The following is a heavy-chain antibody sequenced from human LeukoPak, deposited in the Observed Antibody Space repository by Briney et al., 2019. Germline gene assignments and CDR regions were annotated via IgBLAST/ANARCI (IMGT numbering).Heavy chain of an antibody. J-gene: IGHJ1*01. V-gene: IGHV1-69*05. D-gene: IGHD3-16*01. CDR2: IIPKFGST. CDR1: GGTFSLYT. CDR3: ARDHLAPSGVKYFHL. Sequence: SVKVSCKASGGTFSLYTLNWVRQAPGQGLEWMGGIIPKFGSTNYAQKFHDKLSITTDESTTTASMERSSLRSEDTALYFCARDHLAPSGVKYFHLWGPGTLVTVSS.